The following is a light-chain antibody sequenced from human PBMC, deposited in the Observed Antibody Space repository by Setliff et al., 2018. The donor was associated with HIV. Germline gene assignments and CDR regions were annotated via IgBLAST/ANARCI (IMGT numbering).Light chain of an antibody. J-gene: IGLJ1*01. Sequence: QSALTQPASVSGSPGQSITISCTGTSSDVGLYNFVSWYQQHPGKVPKLIIYDVTNRPSGISHRFSGAKSGNTASLTISGLQADDEADYYCSSFRTSRKFVFGTGTKGTGL. V-gene: IGLV2-14*01. CDR1: SSDVGLYNF. CDR2: DVT. CDR3: SSFRTSRKFV.